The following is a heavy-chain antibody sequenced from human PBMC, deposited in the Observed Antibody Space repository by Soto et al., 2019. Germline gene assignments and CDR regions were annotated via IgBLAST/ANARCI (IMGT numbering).Heavy chain of an antibody. CDR1: SVSITSSNW. CDR3: ARDYDGFDY. J-gene: IGHJ4*02. V-gene: IGHV4-4*02. Sequence: QVRLQESGPGLVKPSETVSLTCDVSSVSITSSNWRTWVRQPPGKGLEWIGKISHSGTVNYNATLRSRVIISVDKPKNQLSLKLMSVTAADTAVYYCARDYDGFDYWGQGILVTVSS. D-gene: IGHD3-16*01. CDR2: ISHSGTV.